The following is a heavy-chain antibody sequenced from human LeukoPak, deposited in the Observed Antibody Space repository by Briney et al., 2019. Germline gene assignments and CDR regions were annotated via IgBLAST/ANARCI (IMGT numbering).Heavy chain of an antibody. CDR2: IYPGDSDI. V-gene: IGHV5-51*01. D-gene: IGHD4-23*01. Sequence: PGESLKISCNGSGYXFTSYWICWVRQMPGKGLEWMGIIYPGDSDIRYSPSFQGQVTISADKSISTAYLQWSSLKASGTAMYYCARQFGGNSEFDYWGQGTLVTVSS. CDR1: GYXFTSYW. J-gene: IGHJ4*02. CDR3: ARQFGGNSEFDY.